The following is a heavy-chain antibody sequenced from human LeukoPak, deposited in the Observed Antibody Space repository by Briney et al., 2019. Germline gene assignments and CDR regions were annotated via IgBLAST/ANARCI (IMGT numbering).Heavy chain of an antibody. J-gene: IGHJ4*02. Sequence: GGSLRLSCAASGFTFSRYWMRWVRQAPGKGLEGVANIKNDGSEEYYVDSVKGRFTISRDNARNSLFLQMNSLTVEDTAVDSCARASRGSAVDTGDRWGQGTLVTVSS. CDR3: ARASRGSAVDTGDR. CDR2: IKNDGSEE. CDR1: GFTFSRYW. D-gene: IGHD7-27*01. V-gene: IGHV3-7*01.